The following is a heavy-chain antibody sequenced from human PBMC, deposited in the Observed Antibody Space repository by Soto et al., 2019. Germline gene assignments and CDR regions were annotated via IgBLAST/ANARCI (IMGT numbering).Heavy chain of an antibody. Sequence: EVQLLESGGGLVQPGGSLRLSCAASGFTFSTYAMSWVRQAPGKGLGWVSAISGSARRTYYADSVKGRFTISRDDSKNTLYLQMNSLRAEDTAVYYCAKEGRCSGGSCYGNWFDPWGLGTLVTVSS. CDR1: GFTFSTYA. CDR2: ISGSARRT. CDR3: AKEGRCSGGSCYGNWFDP. V-gene: IGHV3-23*01. D-gene: IGHD2-15*01. J-gene: IGHJ5*02.